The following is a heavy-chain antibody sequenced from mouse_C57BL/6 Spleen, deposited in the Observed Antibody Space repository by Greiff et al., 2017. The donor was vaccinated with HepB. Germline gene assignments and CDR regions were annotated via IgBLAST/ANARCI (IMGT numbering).Heavy chain of an antibody. Sequence: QVQLKESGPGLVAPSQSLSITCTVSGFSLTSYGVDWVRQSPGKGLEWLGVIWGVGSTNYNSALKSRLSISKDNSKSQVFLKMNSLQTDDTAMYYCARNLFTTLGYAMDYWGQGTSVTVSS. D-gene: IGHD1-1*01. CDR3: ARNLFTTLGYAMDY. V-gene: IGHV2-6*01. CDR1: GFSLTSYG. CDR2: IWGVGST. J-gene: IGHJ4*01.